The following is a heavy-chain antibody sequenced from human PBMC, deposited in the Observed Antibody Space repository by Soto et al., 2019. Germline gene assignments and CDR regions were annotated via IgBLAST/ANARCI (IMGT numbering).Heavy chain of an antibody. CDR2: IIPIFGSA. D-gene: IGHD2-2*02. CDR1: GGTLSSYA. CDR3: AGTREIPYYHGMDV. Sequence: GALVKVSCKAPGGTLSSYAINWVRQAPGQGLEWMGGIIPIFGSANYAPKFQGRVTISADESTSTAYMEVSSLRSEGTAVYYCAGTREIPYYHGMDVWGQGTTVTVSS. V-gene: IGHV1-69*13. J-gene: IGHJ6*02.